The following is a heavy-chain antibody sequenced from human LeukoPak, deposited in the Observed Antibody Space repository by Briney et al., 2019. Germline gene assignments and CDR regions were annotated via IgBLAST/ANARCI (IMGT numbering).Heavy chain of an antibody. CDR2: ISAYNGNT. D-gene: IGHD3-10*01. CDR1: GYTFTSYG. CDR3: ASSSSGLDAFDI. Sequence: GASVKVSCKASGYTFTSYGISWVRQAPGQGLEWMGWISAYNGNTNYAQRLQGRVTMTTDTSTSTAYMELRSLRSDDTAVYYCASSSSGLDAFDIWGQGTMVTVSS. V-gene: IGHV1-18*01. J-gene: IGHJ3*02.